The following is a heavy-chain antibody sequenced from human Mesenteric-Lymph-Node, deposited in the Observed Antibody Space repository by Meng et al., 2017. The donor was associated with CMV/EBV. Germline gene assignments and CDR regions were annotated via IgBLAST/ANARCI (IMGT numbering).Heavy chain of an antibody. CDR2: IYYTGNT. CDR3: AREAPYSDFLSYYDS. CDR1: GDSVSGGSYY. V-gene: IGHV4-61*01. D-gene: IGHD4-11*01. J-gene: IGHJ4*02. Sequence: SETLSLACTVSGDSVSGGSYYWTWIRQPPGRGLEWIGYIYYTGNTDYNPSLKSRVTISLDTSTNQFSLNLRSVTAADTALYYCAREAPYSDFLSYYDSWGQGTLVTVSS.